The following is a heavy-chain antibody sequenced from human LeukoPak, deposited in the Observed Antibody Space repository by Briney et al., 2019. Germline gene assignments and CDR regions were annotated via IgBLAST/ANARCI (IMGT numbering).Heavy chain of an antibody. V-gene: IGHV3-23*01. J-gene: IGHJ4*02. D-gene: IGHD3-10*01. CDR3: AKYRGFGDSYDS. CDR2: IGGSST. CDR1: GFPFTIYA. Sequence: GGSLRLSCAASGFPFTIYAMSWVRQAPGKGLEWVSSIGGSSTYYADFVKGRFAISRDTSKNTMDLQMNSLRAEDTAIYYCAKYRGFGDSYDSWGQGTLVTVSS.